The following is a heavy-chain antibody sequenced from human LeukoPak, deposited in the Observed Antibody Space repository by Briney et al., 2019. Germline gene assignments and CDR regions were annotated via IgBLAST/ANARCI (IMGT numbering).Heavy chain of an antibody. V-gene: IGHV4-39*01. CDR1: GGSISSSSYY. CDR2: IYYSGST. J-gene: IGHJ4*02. Sequence: TTSETLSLTCTVSGGSISSSSYYWGWIRQPPGKGLEWIGNIYYSGSTYYNPSLKSRVTISVDTSKNQFSLKLSSVTAADTAVYYCAKRWLVHGGWDYWGQGTLVTVSS. D-gene: IGHD6-19*01. CDR3: AKRWLVHGGWDY.